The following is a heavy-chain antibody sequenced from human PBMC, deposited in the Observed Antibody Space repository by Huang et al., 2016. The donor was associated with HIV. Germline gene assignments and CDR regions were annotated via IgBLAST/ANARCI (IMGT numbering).Heavy chain of an antibody. V-gene: IGHV4-39*01. CDR2: IYYSGST. CDR3: ASPPMGIAAAGAVFDY. Sequence: QLQLQESGPGLVKPSETLSLTCTVSGGSISSSSYYWGWIRQPPGKGLEWLGSIYYSGSTYFNPSLKSRVTISVDTSKNQFSLKLSSVTAADTAVYYCASPPMGIAAAGAVFDYWGQGTLVTVSS. D-gene: IGHD6-13*01. CDR1: GGSISSSSYY. J-gene: IGHJ4*02.